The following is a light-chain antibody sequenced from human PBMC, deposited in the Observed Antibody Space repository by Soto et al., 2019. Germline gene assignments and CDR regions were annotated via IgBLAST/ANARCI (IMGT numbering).Light chain of an antibody. CDR1: KSNIGSNT. CDR2: SNN. V-gene: IGLV1-44*01. J-gene: IGLJ1*01. Sequence: QSVLTQPPSASGTPGQRVTISCSGSKSNIGSNTVNWFQQLPGTAPKLLIYSNNQRPSGVPDRFSGSKSGTSASLAIIGLQSEDEADYYCAAWDDSLSGLYVFGTGTKV. CDR3: AAWDDSLSGLYV.